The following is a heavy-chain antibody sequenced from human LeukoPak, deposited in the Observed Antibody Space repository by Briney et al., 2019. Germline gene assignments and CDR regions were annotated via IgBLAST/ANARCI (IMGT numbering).Heavy chain of an antibody. V-gene: IGHV4-31*03. CDR2: IYYSGST. Sequence: PSETLSLTCTVSGGSISSDGYYWSWIRQHPGKGLEWIGYIYYSGSTYYNPSLKSRVTISVDTSKNQFSLKLSSVTAADTAVYYCARDRGIFIDYWGQGTLVTVSS. J-gene: IGHJ4*02. CDR1: GGSISSDGYY. CDR3: ARDRGIFIDY. D-gene: IGHD2-15*01.